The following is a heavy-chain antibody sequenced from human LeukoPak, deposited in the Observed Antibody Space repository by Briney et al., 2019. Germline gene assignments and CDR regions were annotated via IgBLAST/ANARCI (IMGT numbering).Heavy chain of an antibody. D-gene: IGHD4-17*01. Sequence: SETLSLTCTVSGDSLSSSSYYWGWIRQPPGKGLEWIGSIYYSGSTYYNPSLKSRVTMSVDTSKNQFSLKLSSVTAADTAVYYCARGRGDYGLNYFDYWGQGTLVTVSS. V-gene: IGHV4-39*01. CDR2: IYYSGST. J-gene: IGHJ4*02. CDR3: ARGRGDYGLNYFDY. CDR1: GDSLSSSSYY.